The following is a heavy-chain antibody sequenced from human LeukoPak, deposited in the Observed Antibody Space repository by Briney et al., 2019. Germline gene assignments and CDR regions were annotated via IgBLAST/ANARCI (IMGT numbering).Heavy chain of an antibody. CDR2: ISPSGTDI. Sequence: GGSLRLSCAVSGFTFTDTYMTWIRQAPGKGLESLSYISPSGTDISYADSVKGRFTISRDNAKNSLYLQMNSLRAEDTAVYYCARDQDVYCSGGSCTAFDIWGQGTMVTVSS. V-gene: IGHV3-11*01. CDR3: ARDQDVYCSGGSCTAFDI. D-gene: IGHD2-15*01. J-gene: IGHJ3*02. CDR1: GFTFTDTY.